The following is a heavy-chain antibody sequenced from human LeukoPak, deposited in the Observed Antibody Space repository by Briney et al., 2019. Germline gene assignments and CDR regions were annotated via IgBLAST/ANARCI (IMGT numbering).Heavy chain of an antibody. CDR2: ISSSGSYI. Sequence: GGSLRLSCAASGFTFSSNSMTWVRQAPGKGLEWVSFISSSGSYIYYADSVKGRFTISRDNAKNSLYLQMDSLRAEDTAVYYCARRRYNWNAIDYWGQGTLVTVSS. CDR1: GFTFSSNS. J-gene: IGHJ4*02. CDR3: ARRRYNWNAIDY. D-gene: IGHD1-20*01. V-gene: IGHV3-21*04.